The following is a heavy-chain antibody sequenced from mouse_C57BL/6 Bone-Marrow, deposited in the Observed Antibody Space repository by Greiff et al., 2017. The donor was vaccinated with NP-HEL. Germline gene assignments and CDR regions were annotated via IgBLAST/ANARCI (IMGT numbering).Heavy chain of an antibody. J-gene: IGHJ1*03. D-gene: IGHD1-1*01. CDR1: GYTFTSYW. CDR3: ARNYGSLWYFDV. Sequence: QVQLQQPGAELVKPGASVKMSCKASGYTFTSYWITWVKQRPGQGLAWIGDIYPGSGSTNYNEKFKSKATLTVDTSSSTAYMQLSSLTSEDSAVYYCARNYGSLWYFDVWGTGTTVTVSS. V-gene: IGHV1-55*01. CDR2: IYPGSGST.